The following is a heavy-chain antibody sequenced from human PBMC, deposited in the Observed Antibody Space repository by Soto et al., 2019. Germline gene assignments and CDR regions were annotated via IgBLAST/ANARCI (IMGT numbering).Heavy chain of an antibody. CDR1: GFTVSSNY. D-gene: IGHD3-10*01. Sequence: GGSLRLSCAASGFTVSSNYMSWVRQAPGKGLEWVSVIYSGGSTYYADSVKGRFTISRHTSKNTVFLQMNSLTAEDTAVYYCARSAMVRGVTYDYFDYWGQGTLVTVSS. V-gene: IGHV3-53*04. J-gene: IGHJ4*02. CDR2: IYSGGST. CDR3: ARSAMVRGVTYDYFDY.